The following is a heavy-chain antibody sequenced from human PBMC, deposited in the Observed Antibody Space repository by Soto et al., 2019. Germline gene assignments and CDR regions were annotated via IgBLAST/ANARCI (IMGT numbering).Heavy chain of an antibody. CDR2: ISTFNGKT. J-gene: IGHJ3*01. CDR3: ARLLTEGATFREDAFDL. V-gene: IGHV1-18*01. D-gene: IGHD3-9*01. Sequence: QIQLVQSGGDVKTPGASVKVSCTTSRYTFTSHGIAWVRQAPGQGLEWMGWISTFNGKTDYAQKFQGRVTMTADTTTSTGHLELRSLRSDDTAVYYCARLLTEGATFREDAFDLWGPGTKVTVSS. CDR1: RYTFTSHG.